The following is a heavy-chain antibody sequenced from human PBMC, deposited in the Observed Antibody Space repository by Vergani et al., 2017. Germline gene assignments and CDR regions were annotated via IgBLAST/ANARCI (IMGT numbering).Heavy chain of an antibody. CDR2: IIPIFGTA. D-gene: IGHD2-2*02. Sequence: QVQLVQSGAEVKKPGSSVKVSCQASGGTFSSYAISWVRQAPGQGLEWMGGIIPIFGTANYAQKFQGRVTITADESTSTAYMELSSLRSEDTAVYYCARGRDCSSTSCYKGGDYYDYMDVWGKGTTVTVYS. J-gene: IGHJ6*03. V-gene: IGHV1-69*01. CDR3: ARGRDCSSTSCYKGGDYYDYMDV. CDR1: GGTFSSYA.